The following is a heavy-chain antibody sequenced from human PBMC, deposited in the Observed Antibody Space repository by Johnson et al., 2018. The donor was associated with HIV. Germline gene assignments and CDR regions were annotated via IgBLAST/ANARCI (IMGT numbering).Heavy chain of an antibody. CDR1: GFTFSSYG. CDR3: AKSIAAAASGAFDI. V-gene: IGHV3-33*06. D-gene: IGHD6-13*01. CDR2: IWYDGSNK. J-gene: IGHJ3*02. Sequence: QVQLVESGGGVVQPGRSLRLSCAASGFTFSSYGMHWVRQAPGKGLEWVAVIWYDGSNKYYADSVKGRFTISRDNSKNTLYLQMNSLRAEDTAVYYCAKSIAAAASGAFDIWGQGTMVTVSS.